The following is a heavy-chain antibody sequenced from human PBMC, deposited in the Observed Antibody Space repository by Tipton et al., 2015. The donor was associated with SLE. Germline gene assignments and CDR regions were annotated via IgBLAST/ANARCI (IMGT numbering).Heavy chain of an antibody. Sequence: TLSLTCTVSGGSISSHYWNWIRQPAGKGLEWIGRVYSSGTTNYNSSLKSRVTISVDTSKKQFSLKLSSVTAADTAVYYCARDGGSSWSLDAFDAWGQGTMVTVSS. CDR3: ARDGGSSWSLDAFDA. D-gene: IGHD6-13*01. CDR2: VYSSGTT. V-gene: IGHV4-4*07. J-gene: IGHJ3*01. CDR1: GGSISSHY.